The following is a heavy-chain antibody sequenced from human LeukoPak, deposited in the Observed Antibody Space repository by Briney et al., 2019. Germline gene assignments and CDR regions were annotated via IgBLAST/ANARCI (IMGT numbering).Heavy chain of an antibody. CDR3: ARQVCSGGSCFENWFDP. CDR2: IYYSGST. Sequence: SETLSLTCTVSGGSISSYYWSWIRQPPGKGLEWIGYIYYSGSTNYNPSLKSRVTISVDTSTNQFSLKLSSVTAADTAVYYCARQVCSGGSCFENWFDPWGQGTLVTVSS. D-gene: IGHD2-15*01. J-gene: IGHJ5*02. CDR1: GGSISSYY. V-gene: IGHV4-59*08.